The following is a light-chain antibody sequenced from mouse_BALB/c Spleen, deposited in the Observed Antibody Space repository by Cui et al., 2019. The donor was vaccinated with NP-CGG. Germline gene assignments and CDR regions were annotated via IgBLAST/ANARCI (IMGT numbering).Light chain of an antibody. V-gene: IGLV1*01. CDR2: GTN. Sequence: QAVVTQESALTTSPGKTVTLTCRSSTGAVTTSNYANWVQEKPDHLFTGLIGGTNNRAPVVPARFSGSLIGDKAALTITGAQTEDEAIYFCALWYSNHWVFGGGTKLTVL. CDR1: TGAVTTSNY. J-gene: IGLJ1*01. CDR3: ALWYSNHWV.